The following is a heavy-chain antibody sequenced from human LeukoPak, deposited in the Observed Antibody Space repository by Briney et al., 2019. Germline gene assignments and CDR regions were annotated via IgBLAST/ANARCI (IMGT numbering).Heavy chain of an antibody. CDR1: GGSFSGYY. V-gene: IGHV4-34*01. D-gene: IGHD3-22*01. CDR2: INHSGST. CDR3: AREDRTTYYYDSSGSSWFDP. J-gene: IGHJ5*02. Sequence: SETLSLTCAVYGGSFSGYYWSWIRQPPGKGLEWIGEINHSGSTNYNPSLKSRVTISVDTSKDQFSLKLSSVTAADTAVYYCAREDRTTYYYDSSGSSWFDPWGQGTLVTVSS.